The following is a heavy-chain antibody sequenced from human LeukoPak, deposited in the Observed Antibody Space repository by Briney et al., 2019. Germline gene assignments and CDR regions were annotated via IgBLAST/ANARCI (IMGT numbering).Heavy chain of an antibody. CDR1: GFTFRTYA. CDR3: AKRTMSAFDP. J-gene: IGHJ5*02. Sequence: GGSLRLSCTASGFTFRTYAMNWVRQAPGKGLEWLSGISGSGNGTYYADSVKGRFIISGDNSKNMVYLQMNSLTVEDTATYYCAKRTMSAFDPWGQGTLLIVSS. V-gene: IGHV3-23*01. CDR2: ISGSGNGT. D-gene: IGHD5-24*01.